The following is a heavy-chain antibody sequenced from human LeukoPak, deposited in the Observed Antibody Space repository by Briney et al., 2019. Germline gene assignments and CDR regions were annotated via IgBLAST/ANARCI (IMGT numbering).Heavy chain of an antibody. V-gene: IGHV3-23*01. CDR3: ASNSGSYPGYYYYYMDV. J-gene: IGHJ6*03. CDR1: GFTFSSYA. Sequence: GGSLRVSCAASGFTFSSYAMSWVRQAPGKGLEWVSDINGSGGSTYYADSVKGRFTISRDNSKNTLYLQMNSLRAEDTAVYYCASNSGSYPGYYYYYMDVWGKGTTVTISS. CDR2: INGSGGST. D-gene: IGHD1-26*01.